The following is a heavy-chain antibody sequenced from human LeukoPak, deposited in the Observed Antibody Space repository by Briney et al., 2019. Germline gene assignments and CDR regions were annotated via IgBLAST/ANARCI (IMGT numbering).Heavy chain of an antibody. D-gene: IGHD2-2*02. CDR2: IYPGDSHT. CDR1: GFSFNMYW. CDR3: ASRQGFNTSCPPDC. V-gene: IGHV5-51*01. J-gene: IGHJ4*02. Sequence: GESLKISCKCSGFSFNMYWIGWVRQMPGKGLEWMGIIYPGDSHTRYSPSFQGQVTISVDKSISTAYLQWSSLKAADTAMYYCASRQGFNTSCPPDCWGQGSLVTVSS.